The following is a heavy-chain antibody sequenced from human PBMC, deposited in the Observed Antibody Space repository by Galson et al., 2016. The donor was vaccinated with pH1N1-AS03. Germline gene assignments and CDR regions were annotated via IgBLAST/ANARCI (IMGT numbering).Heavy chain of an antibody. J-gene: IGHJ3*02. Sequence: SGFTFSRYGMHWVRQAPGKGLEWVALISHNGDTKFYEDSVKGRFTISKDNSKNTLYLQMDSLRPEDTAVYSCAKERGARDAYDIWGQGTMVTVSS. CDR2: ISHNGDTK. V-gene: IGHV3-30*18. D-gene: IGHD4-17*01. CDR3: AKERGARDAYDI. CDR1: GFTFSRYG.